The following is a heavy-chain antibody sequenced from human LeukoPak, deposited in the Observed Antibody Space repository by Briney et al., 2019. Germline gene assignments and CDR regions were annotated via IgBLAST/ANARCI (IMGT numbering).Heavy chain of an antibody. D-gene: IGHD3-10*01. J-gene: IGHJ6*02. V-gene: IGHV3-30-3*01. CDR1: GFTFSSYA. Sequence: GGSLRLSCAASGFTFSSYAMHWVRQAPGKGLEWVAVISYDGSNKYYADSVKGRFTISRDNSKNTLYLQMNSLRAEDTAVYYCARRGWFGELFNGRSYYYYYGMDVWGQGTTVTVSS. CDR2: ISYDGSNK. CDR3: ARRGWFGELFNGRSYYYYYGMDV.